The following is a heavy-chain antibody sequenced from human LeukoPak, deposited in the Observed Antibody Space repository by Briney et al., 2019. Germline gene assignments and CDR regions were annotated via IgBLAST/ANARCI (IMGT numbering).Heavy chain of an antibody. CDR2: ISAYNGNT. J-gene: IGHJ3*02. CDR3: ARVNHLGYCSSTSCSYAFDI. Sequence: GASVKVSCKASGYTFTSYGISWVRQAPGQGLEWMGWISAYNGNTNYAQRLQGRVTMTTDTSTSTAYMALRSLRSDDTAVYYCARVNHLGYCSSTSCSYAFDIWAKGQWSSSLQ. V-gene: IGHV1-18*01. D-gene: IGHD2-2*01. CDR1: GYTFTSYG.